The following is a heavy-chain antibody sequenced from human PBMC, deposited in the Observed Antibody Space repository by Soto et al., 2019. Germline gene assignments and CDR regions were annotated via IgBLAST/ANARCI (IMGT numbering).Heavy chain of an antibody. D-gene: IGHD6-6*01. J-gene: IGHJ5*02. CDR1: GFTFSSYG. CDR3: ARGRPSIAALWVFDP. CDR2: IWYDGSNK. V-gene: IGHV3-33*01. Sequence: GGSLRLSCAASGFTFSSYGMHWVRQAPGKGLEWVAVIWYDGSNKYYADSVKGRFTISRDNSKNTLYLQMNSLRAEDTAVYYCARGRPSIAALWVFDPWGQGTLVTVSS.